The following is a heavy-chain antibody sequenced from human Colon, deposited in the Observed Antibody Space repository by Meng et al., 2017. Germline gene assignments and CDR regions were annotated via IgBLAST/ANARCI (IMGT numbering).Heavy chain of an antibody. CDR3: ARALPPNFDD. CDR1: GFNFNIYA. CDR2: IRSDGGYT. J-gene: IGHJ4*02. V-gene: IGHV3-64*01. Sequence: GGSLRLSCAASGFNFNIYAMHWVRQAPRKGLEYVSSIRSDGGYTNYANSVKGRFTISRDNSKNTLYLQMASLRAEDTAVYFCARALPPNFDDWGQGTLVTVSS. D-gene: IGHD2-21*02.